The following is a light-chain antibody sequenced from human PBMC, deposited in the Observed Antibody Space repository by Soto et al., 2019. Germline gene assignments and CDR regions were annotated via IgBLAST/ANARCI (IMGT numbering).Light chain of an antibody. CDR2: DDS. V-gene: IGKV1-5*01. CDR1: QSVYSW. CDR3: QHYGGLYT. Sequence: DFPMTQSPSTLSASVGDRVTITCRTSQSVYSWLAWYQQKPGKAPKLLIFDDSILQSGVPSRFNGSASGTEFTLTSSSLQPDDFATYYCQHYGGLYTFGQGTKLEIK. J-gene: IGKJ2*01.